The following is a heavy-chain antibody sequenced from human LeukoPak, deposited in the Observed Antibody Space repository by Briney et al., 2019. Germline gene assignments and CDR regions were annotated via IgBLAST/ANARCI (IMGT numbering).Heavy chain of an antibody. V-gene: IGHV3-48*01. Sequence: GGSLRLSCAASAFTFSDYSMNWVRQAPGKGLEWISYISGRSSTIYYADSVKGRFTISRDNAKNSIYLQMNSLRAEDTAVYYCARDRIKSGSYYFDYWGQGTLVTVSS. J-gene: IGHJ4*02. CDR3: ARDRIKSGSYYFDY. CDR1: AFTFSDYS. CDR2: ISGRSSTI. D-gene: IGHD1-26*01.